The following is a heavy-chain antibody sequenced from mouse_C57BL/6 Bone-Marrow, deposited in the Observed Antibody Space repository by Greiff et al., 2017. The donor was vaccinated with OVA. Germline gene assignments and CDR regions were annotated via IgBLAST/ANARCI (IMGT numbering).Heavy chain of an antibody. V-gene: IGHV1-74*01. CDR3: ATNPYYSNSFAY. J-gene: IGHJ3*01. Sequence: QVQLQQPGAELVKPGASVKVSCKASGYTFTSYWMHWVKQRPGQGLEWIGRIHPSDSDTTYNQKFKGKATLTVDNSSSTAFMQLSSLTSDDSAVYDCATNPYYSNSFAYWGQGTLVTVSA. D-gene: IGHD2-5*01. CDR1: GYTFTSYW. CDR2: IHPSDSDT.